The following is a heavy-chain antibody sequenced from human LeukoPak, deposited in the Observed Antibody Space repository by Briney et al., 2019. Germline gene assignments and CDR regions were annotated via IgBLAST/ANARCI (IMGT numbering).Heavy chain of an antibody. CDR2: ISYDGSNK. CDR1: GFTFSSYG. CDR3: VSAVSYYYDSSGYSFDY. V-gene: IGHV3-30*03. J-gene: IGHJ4*02. Sequence: GGSLRLSCAASGFTFSSYGMHWVRQAPGRGREWVAVISYDGSNKYYADSVKGRFTISRDNSKNTLYLQMNSLRAEDTAVYYCVSAVSYYYDSSGYSFDYWGQGTLVTVSS. D-gene: IGHD3-22*01.